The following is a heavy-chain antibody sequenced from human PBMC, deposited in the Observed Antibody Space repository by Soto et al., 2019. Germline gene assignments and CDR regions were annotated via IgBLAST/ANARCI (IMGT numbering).Heavy chain of an antibody. D-gene: IGHD6-6*01. CDR3: ARDREMWDSSSSDY. CDR2: ISSSSSYI. CDR1: GFTFSSYS. J-gene: IGHJ4*02. V-gene: IGHV3-21*01. Sequence: EVQLVESGGCLVKPGGSLRLSCAASGFTFSSYSMNWVRQAPGKGLEWVSSISSSSSYIYYADSVKGRFTISRDNAKNSLYLQMNSLRAEDTAVYYCARDREMWDSSSSDYWGQGTLVTVSS.